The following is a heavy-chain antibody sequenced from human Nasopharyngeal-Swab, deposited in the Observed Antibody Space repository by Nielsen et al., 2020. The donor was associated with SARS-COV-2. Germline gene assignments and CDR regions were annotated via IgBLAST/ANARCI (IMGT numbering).Heavy chain of an antibody. CDR3: ARDMVLLPYSGSYPDAFDI. J-gene: IGHJ3*02. CDR2: IWYDGSNK. Sequence: TSISAGLSCVRQVPGEGLEWEAVIWYDGSNKYYADSVKGRFTISRDNSKNTLYLQMNSLRAEDTAVYYCARDMVLLPYSGSYPDAFDIWGQGTMVTVSS. D-gene: IGHD1-26*01. CDR1: TSISAG. V-gene: IGHV3-33*01.